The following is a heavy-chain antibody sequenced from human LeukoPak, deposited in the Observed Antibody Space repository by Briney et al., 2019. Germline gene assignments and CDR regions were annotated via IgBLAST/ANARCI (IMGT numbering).Heavy chain of an antibody. J-gene: IGHJ4*02. CDR2: IRYDGTNT. Sequence: PGGSLRLSCAASGFTFSKYGIHWVRQAPGKGLDWVAFIRYDGTNTWYADSVKGRFTISRDNSKNTVDLEMNSLRAEDTAVYYCAKGPLVNSLRFLEWRLGCYFDYWGQGTLVTVSS. CDR1: GFTFSKYG. D-gene: IGHD3-3*01. CDR3: AKGPLVNSLRFLEWRLGCYFDY. V-gene: IGHV3-30*02.